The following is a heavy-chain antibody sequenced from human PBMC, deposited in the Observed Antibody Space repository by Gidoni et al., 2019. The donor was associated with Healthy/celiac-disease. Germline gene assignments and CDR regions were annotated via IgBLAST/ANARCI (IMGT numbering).Heavy chain of an antibody. CDR2: INPSGGTT. CDR1: GYVFTTYY. CDR3: ARDLGGSYHDY. D-gene: IGHD1-26*01. Sequence: QVQLVQSGAEVKKPGASVTVSCQASGYVFTTYYIHWVRQAPGQGLEWMGVINPSGGTTTYAQRFQGRVTMTRDTSTSTVYMELSSLRSEDTAFYYCARDLGGSYHDYWGQGTLVTVSS. V-gene: IGHV1-46*01. J-gene: IGHJ4*02.